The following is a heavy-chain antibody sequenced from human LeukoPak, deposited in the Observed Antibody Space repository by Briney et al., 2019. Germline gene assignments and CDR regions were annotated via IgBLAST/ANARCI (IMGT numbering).Heavy chain of an antibody. Sequence: GGSLKISCQGSGYTFTAYWIGWVRQVPGKGLEWMGIIYPGDSDTRYSPSFQGQVTMSADKSTSTAYLQWTSLKASDTAMYYCARLSKGYNSYWGQGTLVTVSS. CDR3: ARLSKGYNSY. CDR1: GYTFTAYW. CDR2: IYPGDSDT. J-gene: IGHJ4*02. V-gene: IGHV5-51*01. D-gene: IGHD5-24*01.